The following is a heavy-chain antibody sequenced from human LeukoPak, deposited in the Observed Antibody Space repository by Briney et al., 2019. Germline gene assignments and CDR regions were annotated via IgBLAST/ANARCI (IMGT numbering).Heavy chain of an antibody. CDR3: ARCQTIFGVVIGAFDI. J-gene: IGHJ3*02. D-gene: IGHD3-3*01. V-gene: IGHV3-30*04. CDR1: GSTFSSYA. Sequence: PGGSLRLSCAASGSTFSSYAMHWVRQAPGKGLEWVAVISYDGSNKYYADSVKGRFTISRDNSKNTLYLQMNSLRAEDTAVYYCARCQTIFGVVIGAFDIWGQGTMVSVSS. CDR2: ISYDGSNK.